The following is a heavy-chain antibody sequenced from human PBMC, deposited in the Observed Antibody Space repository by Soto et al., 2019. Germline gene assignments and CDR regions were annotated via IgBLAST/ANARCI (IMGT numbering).Heavy chain of an antibody. CDR3: ARQYGSGFMDV. V-gene: IGHV4-34*01. CDR2: INHGGST. Sequence: SETLSLTCAVFGVSFSGYYWGWIRQPPGKGLEWIGEINHGGSTNYNPSLKSRVTISVDTSKNQFSLKLSSVTAADTAVYYCARQYGSGFMDVWGQGTTVTVS. CDR1: GVSFSGYY. J-gene: IGHJ6*02. D-gene: IGHD3-10*01.